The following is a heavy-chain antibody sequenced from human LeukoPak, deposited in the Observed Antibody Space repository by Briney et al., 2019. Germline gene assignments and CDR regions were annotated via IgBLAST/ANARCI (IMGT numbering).Heavy chain of an antibody. CDR3: ARQRNYYDSSGYYKRALFDY. CDR2: IYYSGST. D-gene: IGHD3-22*01. J-gene: IGHJ4*02. V-gene: IGHV4-59*01. CDR1: GGSISSYY. Sequence: SETLSLTCTVSGGSISSYYWSWIRQPPGKGLEWIGYIYYSGSTNYNPSLKSRVTISVDTSKNQFSLKLSSVTAADTAAYYCARQRNYYDSSGYYKRALFDYWGQGTLVTVSS.